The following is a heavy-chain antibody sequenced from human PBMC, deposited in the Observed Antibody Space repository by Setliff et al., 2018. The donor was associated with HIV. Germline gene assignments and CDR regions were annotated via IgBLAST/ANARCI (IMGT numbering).Heavy chain of an antibody. Sequence: SETLSLTCTVSGGSISSHSWSWIRQPPGKGLEWIGSISYSGSTNYNPSLKSRVTISVDTSKNQFYLKLSSVTAADTAVYYCARILLYDSSAYFVNAFDIWGQGTVVTVSS. V-gene: IGHV4-59*08. CDR2: ISYSGST. CDR3: ARILLYDSSAYFVNAFDI. J-gene: IGHJ3*02. CDR1: GGSISSHS. D-gene: IGHD3-22*01.